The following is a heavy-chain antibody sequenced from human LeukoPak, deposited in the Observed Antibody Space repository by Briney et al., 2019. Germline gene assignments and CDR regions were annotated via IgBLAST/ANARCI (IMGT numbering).Heavy chain of an antibody. Sequence: SVKVSCKASGGPFSSYTISWVRPAPGHVLHSIGRSLPLLRIANYAQKFQGRVTITADKSTSTAYMELSSLRSEDTVFFFKQKTAYEIVATIGGFDYWGQGTLVTVSS. CDR3: QKTAYEIVATIGGFDY. D-gene: IGHD5-12*01. V-gene: IGHV1-69*02. CDR2: SLPLLRIA. CDR1: GGPFSSYT. J-gene: IGHJ4*02.